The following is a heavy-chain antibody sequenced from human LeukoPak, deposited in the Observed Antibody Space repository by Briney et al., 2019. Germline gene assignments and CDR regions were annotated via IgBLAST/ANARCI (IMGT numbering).Heavy chain of an antibody. CDR3: VKDLHCSSTSCYEAY. CDR2: ISSNGGST. CDR1: GFTFSSYA. J-gene: IGHJ4*02. V-gene: IGHV3-64D*06. Sequence: GGSLRLSCSASGFTFSSYAMHWVRQAPGKGLEYVSAISSNGGSTYYADSVKGRFTISRDNSKNTPYLQMSSLRAEDTAVYYCVKDLHCSSTSCYEAYWGQGTLVTVSS. D-gene: IGHD2-2*01.